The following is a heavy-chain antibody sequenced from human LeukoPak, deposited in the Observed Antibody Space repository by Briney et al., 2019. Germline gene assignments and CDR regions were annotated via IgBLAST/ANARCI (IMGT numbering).Heavy chain of an antibody. CDR2: IYTSGST. CDR1: GGSISSYY. J-gene: IGHJ5*02. D-gene: IGHD2-2*01. V-gene: IGHV4-4*07. Sequence: SETLSLTCTVSGGSISSYYWSWIRQPAGKGLEWIGRIYTSGSTNYNPSLKSRVTMSVDTSKNQFSLKLSSVTAAGTAVYYCARAGYCSSTSCKGSWFDPWGQGTLVTVSS. CDR3: ARAGYCSSTSCKGSWFDP.